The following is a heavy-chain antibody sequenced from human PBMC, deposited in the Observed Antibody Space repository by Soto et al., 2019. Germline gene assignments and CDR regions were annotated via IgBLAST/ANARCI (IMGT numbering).Heavy chain of an antibody. CDR1: GGSIRSGDYY. Sequence: PSETLSLTCTVSGGSIRSGDYYWSWIRQPPGKGLEWIGYIYYSGTTYYNPSLKSRVSISVDTSKNQFSLNLSSVTAADTAVYYCARVDYYDSSVLPEGFDYWGQGTLVTVSS. CDR3: ARVDYYDSSVLPEGFDY. CDR2: IYYSGTT. D-gene: IGHD3-22*01. J-gene: IGHJ4*02. V-gene: IGHV4-30-4*01.